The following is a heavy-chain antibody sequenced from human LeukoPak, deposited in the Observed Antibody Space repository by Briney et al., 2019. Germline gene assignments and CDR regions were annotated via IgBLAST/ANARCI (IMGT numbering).Heavy chain of an antibody. V-gene: IGHV5-51*01. CDR1: GYSFTNYW. J-gene: IGHJ3*02. D-gene: IGHD3-10*01. Sequence: GESLKISCQGSGYSFTNYWIAWVRQMPGKGLEWMGSIYPGDSDTTYSPSFQGQVTISADKSINTAYLQWSSLKASDTAMYYCARSQPAGADIWGQGTMVTVPS. CDR2: IYPGDSDT. CDR3: ARSQPAGADI.